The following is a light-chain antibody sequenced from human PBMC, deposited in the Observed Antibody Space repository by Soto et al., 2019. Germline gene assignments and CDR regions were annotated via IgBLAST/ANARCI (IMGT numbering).Light chain of an antibody. CDR3: QQYGSSPGT. CDR2: GAS. Sequence: EIVLTQSPATLSLSPGERATLSCRASQSVSSYLAWYQQKPGQAPRLLIYGASTRATGIPARFSGSGSGTEFTLTISRLESEDFAVYYCQQYGSSPGTFGQGTKVDIK. J-gene: IGKJ1*01. V-gene: IGKV3-20*01. CDR1: QSVSSY.